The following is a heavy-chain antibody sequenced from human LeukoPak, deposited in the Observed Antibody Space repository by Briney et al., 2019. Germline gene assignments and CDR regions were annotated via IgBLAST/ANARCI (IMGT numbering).Heavy chain of an antibody. D-gene: IGHD2-2*01. Sequence: GGSLRLSCAASGFTFSSYAMHWVRQAPGKGLEWVAVISYDGSNKYYADSVKGRFTISRDNSKNTLYLQMSSLRAEDTAVYYCARGLRQYQLQPTTDWGQGTLVTVSS. CDR3: ARGLRQYQLQPTTD. CDR2: ISYDGSNK. J-gene: IGHJ4*02. V-gene: IGHV3-30-3*01. CDR1: GFTFSSYA.